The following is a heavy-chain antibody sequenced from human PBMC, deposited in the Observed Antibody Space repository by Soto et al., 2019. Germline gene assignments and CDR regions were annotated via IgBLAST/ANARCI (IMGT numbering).Heavy chain of an antibody. V-gene: IGHV4-34*01. CDR3: ARGLICSVGTCHPRVFDS. J-gene: IGHJ4*02. CDR2: INHSGST. D-gene: IGHD2-15*01. CDR1: GGSFSGYY. Sequence: SETLSLTCAVYGGSFSGYYWTWIRQPPGKGLEWIGEINHSGSTNYNPSLKSRVTLSVDTSKNQFSLQLTSVTAADTAVYYCARGLICSVGTCHPRVFDSWGPGTLVTVSS.